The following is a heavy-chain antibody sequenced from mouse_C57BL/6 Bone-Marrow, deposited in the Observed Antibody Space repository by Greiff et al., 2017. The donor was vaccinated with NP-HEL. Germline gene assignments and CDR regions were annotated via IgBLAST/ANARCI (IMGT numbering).Heavy chain of an antibody. CDR2: ISSGGSYT. CDR3: ARDSQSYYYDFDY. D-gene: IGHD1-1*01. Sequence: EVQRVESGGDLVKPGGSLKLSCAASGFTFSSYGMSWVRQTPDKRLAWVATISSGGSYTYYPDSVKGRFTISRDNAKNTLYLQMSSLKSEDTAMYYCARDSQSYYYDFDYWGQGTTLTVSS. CDR1: GFTFSSYG. V-gene: IGHV5-6*01. J-gene: IGHJ2*01.